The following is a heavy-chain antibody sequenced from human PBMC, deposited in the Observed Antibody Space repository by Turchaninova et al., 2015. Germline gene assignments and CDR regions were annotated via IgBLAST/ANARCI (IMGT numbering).Heavy chain of an antibody. J-gene: IGHJ4*02. CDR1: GFSFSDYY. D-gene: IGHD2-15*01. CDR3: ARVPKDSVVVVAAATSLDY. Sequence: QVQLEESGGGLVRPGGSLTLSCVASGFSFSDYYMSWIRQAPGRGLGWISSISCSNQNYTDSVNVRVTIPRDNAKNSLYLQMNSLRAEDTAVYYCARVPKDSVVVVAAATSLDYWGQGTLVTVSS. CDR2: ISCSNQ. V-gene: IGHV3-11*05.